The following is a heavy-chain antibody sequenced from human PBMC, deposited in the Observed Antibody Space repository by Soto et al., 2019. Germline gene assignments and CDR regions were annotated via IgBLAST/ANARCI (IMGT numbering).Heavy chain of an antibody. CDR2: INHSGST. D-gene: IGHD3-10*01. CDR1: GWSFSGYY. Sequence: SETLSPTFAHYGWSFSGYYWTWIRQPPGTGLEWIGEINHSGSTNYNPSLKSRVTISVDTSKNQFSLKLTSVTAADTAVYYCARVIRFGGKSMDVWGQGTTVT. CDR3: ARVIRFGGKSMDV. V-gene: IGHV4-34*01. J-gene: IGHJ6*02.